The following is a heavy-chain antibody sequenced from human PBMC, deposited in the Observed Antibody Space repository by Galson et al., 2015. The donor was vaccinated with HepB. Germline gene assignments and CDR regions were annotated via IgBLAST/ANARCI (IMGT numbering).Heavy chain of an antibody. CDR2: INRTGGGI. CDR3: VSDITLPGSFYYFDS. Sequence: SLRLSCAASGFIFTDYYMSWVRQAPGQGLEWIGRINRTGGGIYYSDSVEGRFTVSRDTTMNTLYLGMNSLRYDDTAVYYCVSDITLPGSFYYFDSWGQGTLVTVSS. V-gene: IGHV3-11*01. CDR1: GFIFTDYY. J-gene: IGHJ4*02. D-gene: IGHD1-14*01.